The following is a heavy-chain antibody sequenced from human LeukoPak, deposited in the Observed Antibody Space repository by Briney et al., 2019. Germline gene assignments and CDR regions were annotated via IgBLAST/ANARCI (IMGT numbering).Heavy chain of an antibody. Sequence: GGSLRLSCAASGLTVSSNYRNWVRQAPGKGVEWGSYISSSPTTIYYADSVKGRFTISRDNARNSLFLQMNSLRDEDTAVYYCARGFSSGRGAFDYWGQGTLVTVSS. V-gene: IGHV3-48*02. J-gene: IGHJ4*02. CDR3: ARGFSSGRGAFDY. CDR1: GLTVSSNY. D-gene: IGHD6-19*01. CDR2: ISSSPTTI.